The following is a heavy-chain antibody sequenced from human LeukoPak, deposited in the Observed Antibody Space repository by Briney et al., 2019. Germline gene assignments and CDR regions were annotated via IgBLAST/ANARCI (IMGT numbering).Heavy chain of an antibody. V-gene: IGHV4-59*01. J-gene: IGHJ4*02. Sequence: SETLSLTCTVSGGSISSYYWSWIRQPPGKGLEWIGYIYYSGSTNYNPSLKSRVTISVDTSKNQFSLKLSSVTAADTAVYYCARWSGGYHAMDFWGQGTLVTVSS. CDR3: ARWSGGYHAMDF. CDR2: IYYSGST. CDR1: GGSISSYY. D-gene: IGHD1-26*01.